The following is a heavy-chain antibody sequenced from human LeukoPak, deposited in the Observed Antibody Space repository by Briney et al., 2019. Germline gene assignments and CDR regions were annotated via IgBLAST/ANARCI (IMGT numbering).Heavy chain of an antibody. CDR2: INWNGGST. CDR3: ATIFGVVPFIDYYYMDV. D-gene: IGHD3-3*01. V-gene: IGHV3-20*04. CDR1: GFTFDDYG. Sequence: SGGSLRLSCAASGFTFDDYGMSWVRQAPGKGLEWVSGINWNGGSTGYADSVKGRFTISRDNAKNSLYLQMNSLRAEDTAVYYCATIFGVVPFIDYYYMDVWGKGTTVTVSS. J-gene: IGHJ6*03.